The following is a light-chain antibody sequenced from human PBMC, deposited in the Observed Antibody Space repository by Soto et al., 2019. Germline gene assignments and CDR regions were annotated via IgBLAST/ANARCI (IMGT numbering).Light chain of an antibody. CDR2: RTF. CDR3: QQYYTSPPT. Sequence: EIVLTQSPGTLSLSPGERATLSCRASQTIASRYLAWYQHQPGQAPRLLIYRTFARAPGIPDRFSGGGSGTNFTLTISRLEREDFAVYYCQQYYTSPPTCGQGTRLDIK. J-gene: IGKJ5*01. V-gene: IGKV3-20*01. CDR1: QTIASRY.